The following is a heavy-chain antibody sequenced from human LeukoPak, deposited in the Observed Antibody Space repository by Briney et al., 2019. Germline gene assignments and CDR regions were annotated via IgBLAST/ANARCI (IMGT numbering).Heavy chain of an antibody. V-gene: IGHV1-2*02. CDR3: ARGGAFCSITTCHEFDH. CDR2: TNPSTGGT. CDR1: GYTFTGPY. D-gene: IGHD2-2*01. Sequence: AASVKVSCKTSGYTFTGPYLHWVRQVPGQGLEWMGWTNPSTGGTKSAQQFEGRVTMTRDTSNTTGYLELRSLRLDDTATYYCARGGAFCSITTCHEFDHWGQGTLVIVSS. J-gene: IGHJ4*02.